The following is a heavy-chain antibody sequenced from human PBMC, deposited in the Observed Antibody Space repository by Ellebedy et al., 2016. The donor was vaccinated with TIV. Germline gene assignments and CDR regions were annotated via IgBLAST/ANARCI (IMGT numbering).Heavy chain of an antibody. V-gene: IGHV1-69*13. CDR3: ASHSGYDLDPPYYYYYGMDV. CDR1: GGTFSSYA. D-gene: IGHD5-12*01. CDR2: IIPIFGTA. J-gene: IGHJ6*02. Sequence: SVKVSXXASGGTFSSYAISWVRQAPGQGLEWMGGIIPIFGTANYAQKFQGRVTITADESTSTAYMGLSSLRSEDTAVYYCASHSGYDLDPPYYYYYGMDVWGQGTTVTASS.